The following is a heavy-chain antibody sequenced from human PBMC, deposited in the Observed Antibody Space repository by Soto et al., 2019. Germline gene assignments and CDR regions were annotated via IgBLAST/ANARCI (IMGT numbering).Heavy chain of an antibody. CDR1: GASISSYS. J-gene: IGHJ4*02. Sequence: SETLSLTCTVSGASISSYSWNWIRQSPGKGLEWIGNIHYSGTTKYNPPLESRVIISVDTSKKQFSLKLSSVTAADTAIYYCAAGNDYWGQGTLVTVSS. D-gene: IGHD6-13*01. V-gene: IGHV4-59*01. CDR2: IHYSGTT. CDR3: AAGNDY.